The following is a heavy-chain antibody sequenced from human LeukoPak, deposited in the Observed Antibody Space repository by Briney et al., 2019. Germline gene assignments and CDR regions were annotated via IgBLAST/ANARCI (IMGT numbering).Heavy chain of an antibody. D-gene: IGHD3-9*01. J-gene: IGHJ4*02. CDR2: INSDGSST. Sequence: GGSLRLSCAASGFTFRSYWMHWVRQAPGKGLVWVSRINSDGSSTSYADSVKGRFTISRDNAKNTLYLQMNSLRAEDTAVYYCARGHYDILTGYPTFDYWGQGTLVTVSS. V-gene: IGHV3-74*01. CDR3: ARGHYDILTGYPTFDY. CDR1: GFTFRSYW.